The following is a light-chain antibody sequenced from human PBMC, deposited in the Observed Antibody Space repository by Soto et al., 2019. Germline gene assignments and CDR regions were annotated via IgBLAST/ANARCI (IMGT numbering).Light chain of an antibody. CDR2: ATS. J-gene: IGKJ4*01. Sequence: EIVVTQSPATLSVSPGERATLSCRASQSVGNNFAWYQQKPGQAPRLLIFATSTRATGVPARFSGSGSGTEFTLTISSLQSEDFAVYYCQQYGDWPLTFGGGAKXEIE. CDR1: QSVGNN. CDR3: QQYGDWPLT. V-gene: IGKV3-15*01.